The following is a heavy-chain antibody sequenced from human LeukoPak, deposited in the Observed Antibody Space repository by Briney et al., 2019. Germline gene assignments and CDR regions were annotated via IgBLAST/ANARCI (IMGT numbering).Heavy chain of an antibody. D-gene: IGHD3-22*01. Sequence: GGSLRLSCAASGFTLSVYYMRCISQAPGKGLEWVSYISSSSSYTNYADSVKGRFTISRDNAENSLYLQMNSLRAEDTAVYYCARDRGYYDSSAHLDCWGQGTLVTVSS. J-gene: IGHJ4*02. V-gene: IGHV3-11*06. CDR1: GFTLSVYY. CDR3: ARDRGYYDSSAHLDC. CDR2: ISSSSSYT.